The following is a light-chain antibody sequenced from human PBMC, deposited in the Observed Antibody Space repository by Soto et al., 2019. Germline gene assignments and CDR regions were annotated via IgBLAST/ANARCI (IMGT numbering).Light chain of an antibody. Sequence: EILMTQSPAPLSVSPGERATLSCRASQSVSSNLAWYQQKPGQAPRLLIYGASTRATGIPARFSGSGSGTELTLTISSLQSEDFAVYYCQQYNNWPPWTFGQGTKVQIK. CDR2: GAS. CDR3: QQYNNWPPWT. CDR1: QSVSSN. V-gene: IGKV3-15*01. J-gene: IGKJ1*01.